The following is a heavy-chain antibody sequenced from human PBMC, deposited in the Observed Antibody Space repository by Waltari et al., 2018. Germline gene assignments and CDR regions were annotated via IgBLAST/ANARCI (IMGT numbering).Heavy chain of an antibody. CDR3: AKGRYSSGWVPRYFQH. D-gene: IGHD6-19*01. V-gene: IGHV4-34*01. J-gene: IGHJ1*01. Sequence: QVQLQQWGAGLLKPSPTLSLTCAVYGGSFSLYSSRWIRQPPGKGLGWIGEINHSGSTNYNPTIKSRVTISVDTSKNQFSLKLSSVTAADTAVYYCAKGRYSSGWVPRYFQHWGQGTLVTVSS. CDR1: GGSFSLYS. CDR2: INHSGST.